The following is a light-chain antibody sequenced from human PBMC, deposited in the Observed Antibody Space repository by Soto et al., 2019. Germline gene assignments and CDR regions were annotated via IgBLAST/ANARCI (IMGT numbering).Light chain of an antibody. V-gene: IGKV1-39*01. Sequence: DIQLTQSPSSVSASVGDTVSITWRATERIGSNLCWYQQKPGKAPALLIYTASTLQTGVPSRFSGSGYATDFTLTISGLQPEDVATYFCQQTFVIPQTFGQGTKVDIK. CDR2: TAS. CDR3: QQTFVIPQT. CDR1: ERIGSN. J-gene: IGKJ1*01.